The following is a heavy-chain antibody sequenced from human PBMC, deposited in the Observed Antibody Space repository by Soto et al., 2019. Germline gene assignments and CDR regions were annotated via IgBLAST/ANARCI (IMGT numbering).Heavy chain of an antibody. CDR3: VRGDNWNDDASDY. J-gene: IGHJ4*02. D-gene: IGHD1-1*01. CDR2: IWSDGNNK. CDR1: GFMFSNHG. Sequence: QVQLVESGGGVVQPGRSLRLSCAASGFMFSNHGMHWVRQAPGKGLEWVAVIWSDGNNKYYADSVKGRFTISRDNSKNTVYLQMDSLRAEDTAVYSCVRGDNWNDDASDYWGQGTLVTVSS. V-gene: IGHV3-33*01.